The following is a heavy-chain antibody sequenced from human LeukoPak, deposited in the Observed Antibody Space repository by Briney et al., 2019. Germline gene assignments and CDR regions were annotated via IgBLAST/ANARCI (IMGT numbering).Heavy chain of an antibody. CDR1: GYDFSTKW. J-gene: IGHJ5*02. CDR3: ARLAPDYADYWFDP. Sequence: GETLKISCQTSGYDFSTKWIGWVRQMPGQSLEWMGIIYPTDSITRYSPSFQGHVTISADTSISTAYLQWTSLKPSDTAIYYCARLAPDYADYWFDPWGQGTLVTVSS. D-gene: IGHD4-17*01. CDR2: IYPTDSIT. V-gene: IGHV5-51*01.